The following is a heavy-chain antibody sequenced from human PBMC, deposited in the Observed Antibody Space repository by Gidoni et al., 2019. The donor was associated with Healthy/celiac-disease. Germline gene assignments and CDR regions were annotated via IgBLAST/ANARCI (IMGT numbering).Heavy chain of an antibody. J-gene: IGHJ4*02. V-gene: IGHV1-2*06. CDR2: CNPNSGGT. D-gene: IGHD2-15*01. Sequence: QVQLGQTGAEVKTPGASVRVSCQSSGYTYTGYYMHWVRQAPGQGREWMGLCNPNSGGTNYAQKFQGRVTMTRDTSISTAYMGLSRLRSDDTAVDYGAREYCSGGSCYFDYWGQGTLVTVSS. CDR1: GYTYTGYY. CDR3: AREYCSGGSCYFDY.